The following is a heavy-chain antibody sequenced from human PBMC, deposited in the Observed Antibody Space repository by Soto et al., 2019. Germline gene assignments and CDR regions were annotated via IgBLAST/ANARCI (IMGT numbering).Heavy chain of an antibody. CDR2: IKPDGSER. Sequence: EVQLVESGGGLVQPGGSLRLSCAASGFTFGTYWMTWVSQAPGKGLECVGNIKPDGSERYYVDSVKGRFTISRDNAKNSLYLHMNSLRAEDTAVYYCATDLNWEQYWGQGTLVTVSS. V-gene: IGHV3-7*04. CDR3: ATDLNWEQY. CDR1: GFTFGTYW. D-gene: IGHD7-27*01. J-gene: IGHJ4*02.